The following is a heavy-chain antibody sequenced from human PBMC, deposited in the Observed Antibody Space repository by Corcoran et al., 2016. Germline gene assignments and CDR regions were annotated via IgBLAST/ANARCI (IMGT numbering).Heavy chain of an antibody. CDR3: ARGGNGYSSGWYQPFDY. CDR1: GGSFSGYY. D-gene: IGHD6-19*01. V-gene: IGHV4-34*01. CDR2: INHSGST. J-gene: IGHJ4*02. Sequence: QVQLQQWGAGLLKPSETLSLTCAVYGGSFSGYYWSWIRQPPGKGLEWIGEINHSGSTNYNPSLKSRVTISVDTSKNQFSLKLSSVPAADTAVYYCARGGNGYSSGWYQPFDYWGQGTLVTVSS.